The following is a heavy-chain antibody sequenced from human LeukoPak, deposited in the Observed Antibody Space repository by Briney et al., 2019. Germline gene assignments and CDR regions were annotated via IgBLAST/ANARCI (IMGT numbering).Heavy chain of an antibody. Sequence: PGGSLRLSCAASGFTFSNAWMSWVRQAPGKGLEWVGRIRSEADGGTLDYAALVKGRFTISRDASKNTLYLQMNSLKTEDTAVYYRTTVIMGTPKDDYWGQGTLVTVSS. J-gene: IGHJ4*02. CDR1: GFTFSNAW. CDR2: IRSEADGGTL. V-gene: IGHV3-15*01. D-gene: IGHD4-23*01. CDR3: TTVIMGTPKDDY.